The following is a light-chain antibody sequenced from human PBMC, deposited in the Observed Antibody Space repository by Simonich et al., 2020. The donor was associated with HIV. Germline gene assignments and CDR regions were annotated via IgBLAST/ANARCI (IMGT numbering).Light chain of an antibody. CDR3: ETWDSNTWV. V-gene: IGLV4-60*03. CDR2: LEGSGSY. J-gene: IGLJ3*02. Sequence: QPVLTQSSSASASLGSSVKLTCTLSSGHSSYIIAWHQQQPGKAPRYLMKLEGSGSYNKGGGVPDRFSGSSSGDDRYLTISNLQSEDEADYYCETWDSNTWVFGGGTKLTVL. CDR1: SGHSSYI.